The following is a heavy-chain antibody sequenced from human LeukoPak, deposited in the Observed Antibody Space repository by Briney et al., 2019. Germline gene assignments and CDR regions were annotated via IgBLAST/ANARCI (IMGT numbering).Heavy chain of an antibody. V-gene: IGHV3-33*08. J-gene: IGHJ4*02. CDR1: GFTFSDHY. CDR3: ARVVYSGSYLDY. Sequence: GGSLRLSCAASGFTFSDHYMDWVRQAPGKGLEWVAVIWYDGSNKYYADSVKGRFTISRDNSKNTLYLQMNSLRAEDTAVYYCARVVYSGSYLDYWGQGTLVTVSS. D-gene: IGHD1-26*01. CDR2: IWYDGSNK.